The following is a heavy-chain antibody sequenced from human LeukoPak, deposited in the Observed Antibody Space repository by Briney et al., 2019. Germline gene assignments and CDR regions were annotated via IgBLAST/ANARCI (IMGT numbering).Heavy chain of an antibody. CDR1: GFTFSSYA. D-gene: IGHD3-10*01. J-gene: IGHJ5*02. CDR2: ISGSGGST. Sequence: GGSLRLSCAASGFTFSSYAMSWVRQAPGKGLAWVSAISGSGGSTYYADSVKGRFTISRDNSKNTLYLQMNSLRAEDTAVYYLAKDRTVRGVIPNWFDPWGQGTLVTVSS. V-gene: IGHV3-23*01. CDR3: AKDRTVRGVIPNWFDP.